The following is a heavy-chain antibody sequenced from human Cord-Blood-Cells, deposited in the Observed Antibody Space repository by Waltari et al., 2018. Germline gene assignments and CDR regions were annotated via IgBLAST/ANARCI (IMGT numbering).Heavy chain of an antibody. Sequence: VQLVESGGGVVQPGRSLRLSCAASGFAFSLDGMQWVGRAPGQGLEWVAVISYDGSNKYYADSVKGRFTISRDNSKNTLYLQMNSLRAEDTAVYYCAKDISITIFGVVSGMDVWGQGTTVTVSS. CDR1: GFAFSLDG. CDR2: ISYDGSNK. V-gene: IGHV3-30*18. CDR3: AKDISITIFGVVSGMDV. D-gene: IGHD3-3*01. J-gene: IGHJ6*02.